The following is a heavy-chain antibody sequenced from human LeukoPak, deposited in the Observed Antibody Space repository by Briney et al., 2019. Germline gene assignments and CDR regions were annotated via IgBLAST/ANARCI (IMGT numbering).Heavy chain of an antibody. CDR1: GYTFTSYA. V-gene: IGHV1-18*01. D-gene: IGHD1-26*01. J-gene: IGHJ5*02. Sequence: ASVKVSCKASGYTFTSYAITWVRQAPGQGLEWMGWISAYNGNTKYGQRLQGRVTMTTDTSTSTAYMELRSLRSDDTAVYYCARDPYSGSYVGWFDPWGQGTLVTVSS. CDR2: ISAYNGNT. CDR3: ARDPYSGSYVGWFDP.